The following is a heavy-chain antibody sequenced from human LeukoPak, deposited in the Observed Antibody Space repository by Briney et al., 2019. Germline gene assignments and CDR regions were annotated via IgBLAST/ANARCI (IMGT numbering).Heavy chain of an antibody. V-gene: IGHV4-34*01. CDR3: AREEDCSGGICYLGNACDI. Sequence: PSETLSLTCAVYGGSFSGYYWSWIRQPPGKGLEWIGEINHSGSTNYNASLKSRVTISVDTSKNQFSLKLSSVTAADTAVYYCAREEDCSGGICYLGNACDIWGQGTMVTVSS. CDR2: INHSGST. J-gene: IGHJ3*02. CDR1: GGSFSGYY. D-gene: IGHD2-15*01.